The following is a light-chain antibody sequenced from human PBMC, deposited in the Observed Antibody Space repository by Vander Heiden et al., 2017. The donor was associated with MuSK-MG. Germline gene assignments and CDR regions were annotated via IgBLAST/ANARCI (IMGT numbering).Light chain of an antibody. CDR2: HTS. CDR3: LLSGSGAHWV. V-gene: IGLV7-46*01. J-gene: IGLJ3*02. CDR1: TGAVTNGHY. Sequence: QAVVTQEPSLTVSPGGTVTLTCVSNTGAVTNGHYPYCFQQKPGQAPRTLIFHTSHKHSWTPARFSGYILGGKTALTLSGAQPEGEAESHCLLSGSGAHWVFG.